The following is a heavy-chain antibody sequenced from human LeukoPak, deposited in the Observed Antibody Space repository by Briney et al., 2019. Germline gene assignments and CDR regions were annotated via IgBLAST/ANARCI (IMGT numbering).Heavy chain of an antibody. CDR2: IRYDGSNK. CDR3: AKDWEIVVVPAAMNY. J-gene: IGHJ4*02. D-gene: IGHD2-2*01. CDR1: GFTVSSYG. Sequence: GGSLRLSCAASGFTVSSYGMHWVRQAPGKGLEWVAFIRYDGSNKYYADSVKGRFTISRDNSKNTLYLQMTSLRDEDTAVYYCAKDWEIVVVPAAMNYWGQGTLVTVSS. V-gene: IGHV3-30*02.